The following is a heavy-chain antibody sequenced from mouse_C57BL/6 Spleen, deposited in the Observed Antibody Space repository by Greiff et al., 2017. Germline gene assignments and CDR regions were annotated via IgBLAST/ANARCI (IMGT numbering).Heavy chain of an antibody. D-gene: IGHD3-2*02. CDR1: GFTFSDYG. CDR2: ISSGSSTI. J-gene: IGHJ2*01. CDR3: ARKDSAGFFFDY. V-gene: IGHV5-17*01. Sequence: EVMLVESGGGLVKPGGSLKLSCAASGFTFSDYGMHWVRQAPEKGLEWVAYISSGSSTIYYADTVKGRFTISRDNAKNTLVLQMTSLRYEDTAMYYCARKDSAGFFFDYWGQGTTLTVSS.